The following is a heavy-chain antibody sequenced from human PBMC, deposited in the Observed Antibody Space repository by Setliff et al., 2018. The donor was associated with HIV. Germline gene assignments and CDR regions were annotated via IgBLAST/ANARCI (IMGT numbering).Heavy chain of an antibody. CDR2: ISTGSDAT. J-gene: IGHJ3*02. Sequence: PGGSLRLSCAASGFTFSRSDMSWVRKAPGKGLEWVSYISTGSDATYYADSVKGRLTISRDNAKNSLYLQMNSLRAEDTAVYYCARVPPQVPGVAFDIWGQGTMVTVSS. D-gene: IGHD3-10*01. V-gene: IGHV3-48*04. CDR3: ARVPPQVPGVAFDI. CDR1: GFTFSRSD.